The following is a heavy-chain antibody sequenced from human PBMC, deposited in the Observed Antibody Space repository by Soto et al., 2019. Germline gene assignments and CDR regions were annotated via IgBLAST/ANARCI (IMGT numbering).Heavy chain of an antibody. V-gene: IGHV1-18*01. CDR1: GYSFTRSG. Sequence: QVQLVQSGAEVKKPGASVKVSCKASGYSFTRSGISWVRQAPGQGLEWMGWISTYNGDTNYAQTLQGRVTWTTDTSTSTVYMELRSLRSDDTAVYHCAREGMAPYYYYGMDVCRQETPVNVSS. J-gene: IGHJ6*02. CDR3: AREGMAPYYYYGMDV. CDR2: ISTYNGDT.